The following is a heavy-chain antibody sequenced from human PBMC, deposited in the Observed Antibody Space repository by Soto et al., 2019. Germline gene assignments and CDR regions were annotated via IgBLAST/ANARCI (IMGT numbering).Heavy chain of an antibody. J-gene: IGHJ4*02. CDR1: GGSISSGGYS. CDR3: AAGGGLPRYY. V-gene: IGHV4-30-2*01. D-gene: IGHD5-12*01. Sequence: QLQLQESGSGLVKPSQTLSLTCAVSGGSISSGGYSWSWIRQPPGKGLEWIGYIYHSGSTYYNPYLQSRVTISVDRSKNHFSLKLSSVTAADTAVYSRAAGGGLPRYYWGQGTLVTVSS. CDR2: IYHSGST.